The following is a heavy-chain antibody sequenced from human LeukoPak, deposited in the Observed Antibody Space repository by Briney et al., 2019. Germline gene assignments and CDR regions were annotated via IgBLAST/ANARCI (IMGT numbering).Heavy chain of an antibody. J-gene: IGHJ4*02. D-gene: IGHD2-2*01. Sequence: ASVKVSCKASGYTFTGYYMHWVQQAPGQGLEWMGWINPNSGDTNYAQKFQGRVTMTRDTSISTAYMELSRLRSDDTAVYFCAREADCSSISCYLDYWGQGTLVTVPS. CDR2: INPNSGDT. CDR1: GYTFTGYY. CDR3: AREADCSSISCYLDY. V-gene: IGHV1-2*02.